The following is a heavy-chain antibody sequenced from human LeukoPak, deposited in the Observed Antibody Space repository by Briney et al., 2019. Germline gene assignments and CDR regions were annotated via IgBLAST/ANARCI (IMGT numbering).Heavy chain of an antibody. J-gene: IGHJ4*02. V-gene: IGHV4-39*01. CDR3: ARGSRRLADFHY. Sequence: PSETLSLTCTVSGDSISSSDYYWGWIRQPPGKGLGWIGTISYSGSTYYNPSLQSRITISVDTSKNQFSLELSSVTAADTAVYYCARGSRRLADFHYWGQGTLVTVSS. CDR1: GDSISSSDYY. D-gene: IGHD1-26*01. CDR2: ISYSGST.